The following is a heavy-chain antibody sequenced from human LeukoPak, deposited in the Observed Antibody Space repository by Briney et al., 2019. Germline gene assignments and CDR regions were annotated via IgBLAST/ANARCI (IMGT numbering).Heavy chain of an antibody. CDR1: GGSFSSGGFY. CDR2: IYYSGST. CDR3: ARTWGTNGLNWFDS. Sequence: SETLSLTCTVSGGSFSSGGFYWSWIRQHPGEGLEWIGYIYYSGSTFYNPSLKSRVTISVDTSKNQFSLKLSSVTAADTAVYYCARTWGTNGLNWFDSWGQGTLVTVSS. D-gene: IGHD2-8*01. V-gene: IGHV4-31*03. J-gene: IGHJ5*01.